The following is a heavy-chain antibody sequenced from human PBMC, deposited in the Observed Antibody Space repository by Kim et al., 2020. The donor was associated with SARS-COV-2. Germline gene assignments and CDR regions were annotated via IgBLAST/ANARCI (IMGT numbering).Heavy chain of an antibody. V-gene: IGHV3-30*07. D-gene: IGHD3-16*01. Sequence: ADSVKGRFTIPRDNSKNTLYLQMNSLRAEDTAVYYCARTRGGGYYYGMDVWGQGTTVTVSS. CDR3: ARTRGGGYYYGMDV. J-gene: IGHJ6*02.